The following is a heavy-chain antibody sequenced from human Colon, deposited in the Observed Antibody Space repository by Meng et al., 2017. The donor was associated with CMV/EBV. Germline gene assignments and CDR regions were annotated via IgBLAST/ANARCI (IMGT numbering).Heavy chain of an antibody. CDR1: GFTFNAYY. CDR3: ATYITASTDY. V-gene: IGHV3-11*04. D-gene: IGHD1-14*01. J-gene: IGHJ4*02. CDR2: ITASGETT. Sequence: GESLKISCAASGFTFNAYYMTWIRQAPGKGLEWLSYITASGETTYYAESVKGRFTVSRDNNKDTLFLQMDNVRAEDTAVYYCATYITASTDYWGPGTLVTVSS.